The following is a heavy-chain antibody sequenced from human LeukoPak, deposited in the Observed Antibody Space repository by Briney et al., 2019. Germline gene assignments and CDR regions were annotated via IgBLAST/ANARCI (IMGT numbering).Heavy chain of an antibody. Sequence: PSETLSLTCAVYGVSFSDYYWSWIRQPPGKGLEWIGEINHSGSANYSPSLKSRVTISVDTSKNQFSLKLNSVTAADTAVYYCARIQVGATHADYWGQGTLVTVSS. CDR2: INHSGSA. CDR1: GVSFSDYY. CDR3: ARIQVGATHADY. D-gene: IGHD1-26*01. J-gene: IGHJ4*02. V-gene: IGHV4-34*01.